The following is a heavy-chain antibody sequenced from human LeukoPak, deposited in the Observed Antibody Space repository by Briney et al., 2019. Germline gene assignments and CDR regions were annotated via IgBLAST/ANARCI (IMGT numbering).Heavy chain of an antibody. J-gene: IGHJ4*02. CDR1: GFTFSSYE. V-gene: IGHV3-48*03. D-gene: IGHD3-22*01. CDR2: ISSSGSTI. Sequence: PGGSLRLSCAASGFTFSSYEMNWVRQAPGKGLGWVSYISSSGSTIYYADSVKGRFTISRDNAKNALYLQMNSLRAEDTAVYYCARDGPYDSSCYFDYWGQGTLVTVSS. CDR3: ARDGPYDSSCYFDY.